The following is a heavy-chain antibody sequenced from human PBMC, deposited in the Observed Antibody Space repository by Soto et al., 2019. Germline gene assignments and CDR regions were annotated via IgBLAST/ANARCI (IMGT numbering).Heavy chain of an antibody. D-gene: IGHD3-22*01. Sequence: EVPLLESGGGLVHPGGSLRLSCAASGFTFSIYAMSWVRQAPGKGLEWVSTIGGSGGGTTYADFVRGRFTISRDNSKNTLYLQMNSLRAEDTAVYYCAKASDSSGLISGDYFDYWGQGTLVTVSS. CDR2: IGGSGGGT. CDR3: AKASDSSGLISGDYFDY. V-gene: IGHV3-23*01. J-gene: IGHJ4*02. CDR1: GFTFSIYA.